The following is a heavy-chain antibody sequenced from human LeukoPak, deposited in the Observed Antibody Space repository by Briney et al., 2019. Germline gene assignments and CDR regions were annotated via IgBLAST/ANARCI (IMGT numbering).Heavy chain of an antibody. CDR1: GGSFSGYY. V-gene: IGHV4-34*01. CDR3: ARQGRDSSSGPHFDY. D-gene: IGHD6-13*01. Sequence: EASETLSLTCAVYGGSFSGYYWSWIRQPPGKGLEWIGEINHSGSTNYNPSLKSRVTISVDTSKNQFSLKLSSVTAADTAVYYCARQGRDSSSGPHFDYWGQGTLVTVSS. CDR2: INHSGST. J-gene: IGHJ4*02.